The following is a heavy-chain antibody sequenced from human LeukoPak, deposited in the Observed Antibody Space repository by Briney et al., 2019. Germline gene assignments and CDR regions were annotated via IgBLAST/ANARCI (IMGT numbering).Heavy chain of an antibody. J-gene: IGHJ4*02. V-gene: IGHV4-4*02. Sequence: SGTLSLTCTVSGGSISNNNWWSWVRQPPGKGLEWIGEIFPDGSTNYNPSLRSRLTISIDKSKNQFSLKLSSVTAADTAVYYCARGQTLTYYYDSSGYYYDYWGQGTLVTVSS. CDR1: GGSISNNNW. CDR2: IFPDGST. CDR3: ARGQTLTYYYDSSGYYYDY. D-gene: IGHD3-22*01.